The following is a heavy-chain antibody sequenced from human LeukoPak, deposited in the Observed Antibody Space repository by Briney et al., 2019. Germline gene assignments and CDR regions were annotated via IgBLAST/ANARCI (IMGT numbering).Heavy chain of an antibody. CDR1: GGSISSSSYS. CDR3: ARTTEGYCSSASCFGFSYSYYMDV. J-gene: IGHJ6*03. CDR2: FFYSGST. D-gene: IGHD2-2*01. V-gene: IGHV4-39*07. Sequence: SETLSLTCTVSGGSISSSSYSWGWIRQPPGMGLEWIGSFFYSGSTYYNPSLKSRVTISVDTSKNQFSLKLSSVIAADTAVYYCARTTEGYCSSASCFGFSYSYYMDVWGKGTTVTISS.